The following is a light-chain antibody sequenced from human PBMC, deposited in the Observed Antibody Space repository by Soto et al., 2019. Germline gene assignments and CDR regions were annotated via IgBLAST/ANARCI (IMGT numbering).Light chain of an antibody. CDR2: KAS. V-gene: IGKV1-5*03. CDR3: QQYSTYPWT. CDR1: QYISSW. Sequence: DVQMTQSPSTLSASVGDRVTITCRASQYISSWLAWYQQIPGRAPKLLVYKASNLESGAPTRFSGSGSGTEFSLSISSLQPDDFATYYCQQYSTYPWTFGQGTRVDFK. J-gene: IGKJ1*01.